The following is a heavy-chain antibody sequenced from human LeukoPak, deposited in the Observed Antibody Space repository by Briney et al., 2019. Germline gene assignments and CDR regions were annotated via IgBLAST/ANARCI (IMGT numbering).Heavy chain of an antibody. J-gene: IGHJ3*02. Sequence: GRSLRLSCAISGFTFSSYGMHWVRQAPGKGLEWVSVISHEGNYQNYADSVKGRFTISRDNAKNSLYLQMNSLRAEDTAVYYCARVRSSWDAFDIWGQGTMVTVSS. D-gene: IGHD6-13*01. CDR3: ARVRSSWDAFDI. CDR2: ISHEGNYQ. CDR1: GFTFSSYG. V-gene: IGHV3-30*03.